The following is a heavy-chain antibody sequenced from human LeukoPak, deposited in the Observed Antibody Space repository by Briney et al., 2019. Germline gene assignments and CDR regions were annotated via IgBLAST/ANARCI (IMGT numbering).Heavy chain of an antibody. CDR2: ISGSGGAT. D-gene: IGHD3-3*01. V-gene: IGHV3-23*01. CDR1: GFTFSSYA. J-gene: IGHJ3*02. CDR3: AKVPAFSLTISEVVTDDAFDI. Sequence: PGGSLRLSCAASGFTFSSYAMSWVRQAPGKGLEWVSAISGSGGATYYADSVKGRFTISRDNSKNTLYLQMNSLRAEDTAVYYCAKVPAFSLTISEVVTDDAFDIWGQGTIVTVSS.